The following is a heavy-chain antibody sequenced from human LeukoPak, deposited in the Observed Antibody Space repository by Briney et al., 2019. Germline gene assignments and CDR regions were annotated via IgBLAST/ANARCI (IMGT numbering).Heavy chain of an antibody. D-gene: IGHD5-18*01. Sequence: GASVKVSCKASGYTFTNYAMNWVRQAPGQGLEWMGWINPNSGGTNYAQKFQGRVTMTRDTSISTAYMELSRLRSDDTAVYYCARVGAKDTAMVNTPCFDYWGQGTLVTVSS. V-gene: IGHV1-2*02. CDR2: INPNSGGT. CDR1: GYTFTNYA. CDR3: ARVGAKDTAMVNTPCFDY. J-gene: IGHJ4*02.